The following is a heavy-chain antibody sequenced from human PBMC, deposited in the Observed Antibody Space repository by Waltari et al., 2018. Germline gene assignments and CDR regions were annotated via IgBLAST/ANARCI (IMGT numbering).Heavy chain of an antibody. CDR3: ARSIEGPFDY. CDR1: GFTFSSYA. V-gene: IGHV3-30-3*01. CDR2: ISYDGSNK. Sequence: QVPLVESGGGVVQPGRSLRLSCAASGFTFSSYAMHWVRQAPGKGRECVAVISYDGSNKYYADSVKGRFTISRDNSKNTLYLQMNSLRAEDTAMFYCARSIEGPFDYWGQGTLVTVSS. J-gene: IGHJ4*02. D-gene: IGHD1-26*01.